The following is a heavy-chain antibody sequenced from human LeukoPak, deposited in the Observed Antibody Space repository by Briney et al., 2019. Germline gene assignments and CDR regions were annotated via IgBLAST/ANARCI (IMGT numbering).Heavy chain of an antibody. V-gene: IGHV1-24*01. CDR3: ATGSSGATHFPFDP. CDR2: FDPEDGET. J-gene: IGHJ5*02. Sequence: ASVKVSCKVSGYTLTELSMHWVRQAPGKGLEWMGGFDPEDGETIYARKFQGRVTMTEDTSTDTAYMELSSLRSEDTAVYYCATGSSGATHFPFDPWGQGTLVTVSS. D-gene: IGHD1-26*01. CDR1: GYTLTELS.